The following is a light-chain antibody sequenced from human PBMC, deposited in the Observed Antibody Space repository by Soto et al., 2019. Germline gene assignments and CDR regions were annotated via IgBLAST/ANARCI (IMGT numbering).Light chain of an antibody. J-gene: IGLJ2*01. Sequence: QSALAQPASVSGSPGQSITISCTGTSSDVGGYNYVSWYQQHPGKAPKLMISEVSNRPSGVSDRFSGSKSGNTASLTISGLQAEDEADYYCSSYTSNNTTVFGGGTKVTVL. CDR1: SSDVGGYNY. V-gene: IGLV2-14*01. CDR3: SSYTSNNTTV. CDR2: EVS.